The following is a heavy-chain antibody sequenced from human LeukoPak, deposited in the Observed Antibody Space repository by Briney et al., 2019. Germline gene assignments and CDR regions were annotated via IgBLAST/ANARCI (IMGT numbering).Heavy chain of an antibody. D-gene: IGHD1-26*01. Sequence: PGGSLRLSCAASGFTFSSYSMHWVRQAPGKGPEFVSVIGGGGVTTFYADSVKDRFTISRDNSKNTLYLEMGSLRAEDMAAYYCAREGGGSGLWYYDLWGRGTLVTVSS. CDR3: AREGGGSGLWYYDL. J-gene: IGHJ2*01. CDR1: GFTFSSYS. CDR2: IGGGGVTT. V-gene: IGHV3-64*02.